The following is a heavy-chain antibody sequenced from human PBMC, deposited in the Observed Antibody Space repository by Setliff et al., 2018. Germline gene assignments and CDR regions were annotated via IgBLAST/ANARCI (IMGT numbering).Heavy chain of an antibody. CDR1: GFTFSSYA. D-gene: IGHD6-19*01. J-gene: IGHJ4*02. CDR3: AKDHDSSGWVFDY. CDR2: VYDSGADT. Sequence: GGSLRLSCAASGFTFSSYAMSWVRQAPGKGLEWVSAVYDSGADTYYADSVKGRFTISRDNSKNTLYLQMNSLRAEDTAVYYCAKDHDSSGWVFDYWGQGTLVTVSS. V-gene: IGHV3-23*01.